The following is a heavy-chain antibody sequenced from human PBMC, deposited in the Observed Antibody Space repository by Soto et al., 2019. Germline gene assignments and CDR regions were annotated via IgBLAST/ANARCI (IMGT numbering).Heavy chain of an antibody. D-gene: IGHD3-10*01. CDR2: IYLGDSEN. J-gene: IGHJ4*02. Sequence: EVQLVQSGAEVKKPGESLKISCKGSGYSFTSYWIGWVRQMPGKGLEWMGIIYLGDSENKYSPSFQGQVTISADKSITTAYLQWSSVTASDTAMYYCARGDTMLRGVMGYYFDYWGQGTLVTVSS. CDR3: ARGDTMLRGVMGYYFDY. V-gene: IGHV5-51*01. CDR1: GYSFTSYW.